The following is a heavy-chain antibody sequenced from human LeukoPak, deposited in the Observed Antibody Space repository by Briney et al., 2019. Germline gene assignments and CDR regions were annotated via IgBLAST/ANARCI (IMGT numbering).Heavy chain of an antibody. Sequence: GGSLRLSCAASGFTFSSYGMSWVRQAPGKGLEWVSAVSSSGGTTYYADSVKGRFTISRDNSKNTLYLQMGSLRAEDMAVYYCARSYCGGDCYYPRSGFDYWGQGTLVTVSS. J-gene: IGHJ4*02. CDR2: VSSSGGTT. CDR3: ARSYCGGDCYYPRSGFDY. V-gene: IGHV3-23*01. CDR1: GFTFSSYG. D-gene: IGHD2-21*02.